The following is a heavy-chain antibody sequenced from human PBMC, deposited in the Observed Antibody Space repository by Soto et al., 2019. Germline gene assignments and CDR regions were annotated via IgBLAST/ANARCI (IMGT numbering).Heavy chain of an antibody. CDR1: GYTFPSYD. V-gene: IGHV1-8*01. Sequence: ASVKVSFKASGYTFPSYDINWVRQATGQGLEWMGWMNPNSGNTGYAQKFQGRVTMPRNTSISTAYMELSSLRSEDTAVYYCAREAVYWFDPWGQGTLVTVSS. CDR2: MNPNSGNT. CDR3: AREAVYWFDP. D-gene: IGHD6-19*01. J-gene: IGHJ5*02.